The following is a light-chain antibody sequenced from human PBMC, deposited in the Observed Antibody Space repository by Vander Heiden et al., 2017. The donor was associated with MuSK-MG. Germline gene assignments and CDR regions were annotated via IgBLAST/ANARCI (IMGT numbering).Light chain of an antibody. J-gene: IGLJ1*01. CDR1: SSDVGGYKY. CDR2: EVS. Sequence: QSALIQPPSASGSPGQAVTISCTGTSSDVGGYKYVSWYQQHPGKAPKLLIYEVSARPAGVSDRFSGYKSGNTASLTVSGLQADDEADYYCISYAGNNRYVFGTGTRVTVL. CDR3: ISYAGNNRYV. V-gene: IGLV2-8*01.